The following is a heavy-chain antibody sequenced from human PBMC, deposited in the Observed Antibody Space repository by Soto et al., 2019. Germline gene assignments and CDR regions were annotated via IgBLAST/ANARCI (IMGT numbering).Heavy chain of an antibody. CDR3: ARISRDIVLVPAAPRRVLVVVAAKPREGYYFDY. V-gene: IGHV3-23*01. CDR2: ISGSGGST. D-gene: IGHD2-2*01. J-gene: IGHJ4*02. Sequence: GGSLRLSCAASGFTFSSYAMSWVRQAPGKGLEWVSAISGSGGSTYYADSVKGRFTISRDNSKNTLYLQMNSLRAEDTAVYYCARISRDIVLVPAAPRRVLVVVAAKPREGYYFDYWGQAPLVTVSS. CDR1: GFTFSSYA.